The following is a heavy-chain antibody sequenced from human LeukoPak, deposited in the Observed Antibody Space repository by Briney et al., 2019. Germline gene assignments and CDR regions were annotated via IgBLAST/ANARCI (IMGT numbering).Heavy chain of an antibody. CDR2: IYYSGST. CDR1: GGSISSSSYY. D-gene: IGHD3-22*01. V-gene: IGHV4-39*01. J-gene: IGHJ4*02. Sequence: PSETLSLTCTVSGGSISSSSYYWGWIRQPPGKGLEWIGSIYYSGSTYYNPSLKSRVTISVDTSKNQFTLKLSSVTAADPAVYYCARQDYDSSGYYSLNYFDYWGQGTLVTVSS. CDR3: ARQDYDSSGYYSLNYFDY.